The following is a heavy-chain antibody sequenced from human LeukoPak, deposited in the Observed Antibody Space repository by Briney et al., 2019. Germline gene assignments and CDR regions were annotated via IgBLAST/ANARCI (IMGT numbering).Heavy chain of an antibody. J-gene: IGHJ5*02. D-gene: IGHD6-6*01. CDR1: GFTFSSYW. CDR3: ARTGIAARPTVWFDP. CDR2: INSDGSST. V-gene: IGHV3-74*01. Sequence: PGGSLRLSCAASGFTFSSYWMHWVRQAPGKGLVWVSSINSDGSSTNYADSVKGRFSISRDNAKNTLYLQTNSLRAEDTAVYYCARTGIAARPTVWFDPWGQGTLVTVSS.